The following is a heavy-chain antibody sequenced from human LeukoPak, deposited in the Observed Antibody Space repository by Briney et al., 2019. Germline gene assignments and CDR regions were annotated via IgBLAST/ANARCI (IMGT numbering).Heavy chain of an antibody. CDR2: ISYDGSNK. CDR1: GFTFSSYA. V-gene: IGHV3-30*04. CDR3: ARAEMATIYFDY. D-gene: IGHD5-24*01. J-gene: IGHJ4*02. Sequence: PGKSLTLSCAASGFTFSSYAMHWLRQAPGKGLEWVAVISYDGSNKYYADSEKGRFTISRHNSKNTPYLQMNSLRAEDTGVYYCARAEMATIYFDYWGQGTLVTVSS.